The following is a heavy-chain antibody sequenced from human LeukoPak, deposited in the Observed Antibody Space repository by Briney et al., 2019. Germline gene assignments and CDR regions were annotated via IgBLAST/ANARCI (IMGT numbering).Heavy chain of an antibody. CDR1: GFTFSSYG. D-gene: IGHD5-18*01. J-gene: IGHJ4*02. Sequence: GGSLRLSCAASGFTFSSYGMHWVRQAPGKGLEWVAVISYDGSNKYYADSVKGRFTISRDNSKNTLYLQMNSLRAEDTAVYYCTAMVGVDYWGQGTLVTVSS. CDR3: TAMVGVDY. CDR2: ISYDGSNK. V-gene: IGHV3-30*19.